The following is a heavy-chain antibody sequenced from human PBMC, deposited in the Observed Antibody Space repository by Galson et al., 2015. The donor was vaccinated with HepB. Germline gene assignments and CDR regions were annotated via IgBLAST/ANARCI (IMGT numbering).Heavy chain of an antibody. V-gene: IGHV3-53*01. Sequence: SLRLSCAATGFSIGTNYMTWVRQAPGKGLECVSVIYSGGATSYTDSVKGRFTIPKDTSRDTLYLQMNSLTSEDTAVYYCAKIGHSNSQIQYWGQGTLVTVSP. CDR2: IYSGGAT. J-gene: IGHJ4*02. CDR1: GFSIGTNY. D-gene: IGHD4-11*01. CDR3: AKIGHSNSQIQY.